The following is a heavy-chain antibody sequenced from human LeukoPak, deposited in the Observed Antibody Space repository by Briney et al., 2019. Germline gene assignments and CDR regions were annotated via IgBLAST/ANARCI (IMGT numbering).Heavy chain of an antibody. J-gene: IGHJ6*02. CDR1: GFTFSSYS. CDR2: INSDGSST. CDR3: ATGQGHGMDV. D-gene: IGHD1-14*01. V-gene: IGHV3-74*01. Sequence: PGGSLRLSCAASGFTFSSYSMHWVRQAPGKGLVWVSRINSDGSSTSYADSVKGRFTISRDNAKNALYLQMNSLRAEDTAVYYCATGQGHGMDVWGQGTTVTVSS.